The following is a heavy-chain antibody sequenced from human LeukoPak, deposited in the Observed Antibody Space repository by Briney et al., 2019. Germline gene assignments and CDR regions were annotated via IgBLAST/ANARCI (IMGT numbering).Heavy chain of an antibody. J-gene: IGHJ4*02. Sequence: SETLSLTCTVSGGSISSSSYYWGWLRQPPGKGLEWIGSIYYSGSTYYNPSLKSRVTISVDTSKNQFSLNLSSVTAADTAVYYCARLYYDSSGYYQICYFDYWGQGTLVTVSS. D-gene: IGHD3-22*01. CDR2: IYYSGST. CDR1: GGSISSSSYY. V-gene: IGHV4-39*01. CDR3: ARLYYDSSGYYQICYFDY.